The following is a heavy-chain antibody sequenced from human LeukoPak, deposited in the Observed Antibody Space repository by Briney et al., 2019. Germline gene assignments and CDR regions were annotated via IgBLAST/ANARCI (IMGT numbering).Heavy chain of an antibody. Sequence: GGSLRLSCAASGFTFSSYGMHWVRQAPGKGLEWVAVISYDGSNKYYADSVKGRFTISRDNSKNTLYLQMNSLRAEDTAVYYCAKETPVVVITYYFDYWGQGTLVTVSS. CDR2: ISYDGSNK. J-gene: IGHJ4*02. CDR1: GFTFSSYG. V-gene: IGHV3-30*18. CDR3: AKETPVVVITYYFDY. D-gene: IGHD3-22*01.